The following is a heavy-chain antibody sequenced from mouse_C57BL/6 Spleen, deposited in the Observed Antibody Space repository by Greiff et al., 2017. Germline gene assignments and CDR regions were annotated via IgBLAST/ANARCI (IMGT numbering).Heavy chain of an antibody. V-gene: IGHV1-55*01. Sequence: QVQLQQPGAELVKPGASVKMSCKASGYTFTSYWITWVKQRPGQGLEWIGDIYPGSGSTNYNEKFKSKATLTVDKSSSTAYMQLSSLTSEDSAVYYCARPTVVATRGYFDVWGTGTTVTVSS. CDR1: GYTFTSYW. CDR3: ARPTVVATRGYFDV. D-gene: IGHD1-1*01. J-gene: IGHJ1*03. CDR2: IYPGSGST.